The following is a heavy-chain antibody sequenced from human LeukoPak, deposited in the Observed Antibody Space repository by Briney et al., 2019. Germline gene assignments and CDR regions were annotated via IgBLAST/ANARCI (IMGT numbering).Heavy chain of an antibody. CDR3: ARHPDPGIAARGWFDP. CDR1: GYSFTSYW. Sequence: RGESLKISCKGSGYSFTSYWIGWVRQMPGKGLEWMGIIYPGDSDTRYSPSFQGQVTISADKSISTAYLQWSSLKASDTAMYYCARHPDPGIAARGWFDPWGQGTLVTVSS. V-gene: IGHV5-51*01. J-gene: IGHJ5*02. CDR2: IYPGDSDT. D-gene: IGHD6-6*01.